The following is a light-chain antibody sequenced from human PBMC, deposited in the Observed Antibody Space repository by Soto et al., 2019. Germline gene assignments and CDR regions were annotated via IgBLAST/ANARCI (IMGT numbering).Light chain of an antibody. Sequence: VMTQSPATLFLSPGDRAILSCRAGQGVTTNFAWYQQKSGQSPRLLIYDVSHRATGVPDRFSGTGSETDLTLTISGLQSEDSAVYFCQKYNNWPFSFGQGTRLEIK. CDR3: QKYNNWPFS. CDR2: DVS. J-gene: IGKJ5*01. V-gene: IGKV3-15*01. CDR1: QGVTTN.